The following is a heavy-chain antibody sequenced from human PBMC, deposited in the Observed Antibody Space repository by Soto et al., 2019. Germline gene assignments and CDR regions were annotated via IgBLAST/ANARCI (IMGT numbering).Heavy chain of an antibody. Sequence: QVQLQESGPGLVKPSETLSLTCTVSGGSISSYYWSWIRQPPGKGLEWIGYIYYSGSTNYNPSLKSRATIAVDTSKSQFSLNLSSVTAADTAVYYCARVWGGAFDFWGQGTMVTVSS. J-gene: IGHJ3*01. CDR1: GGSISSYY. D-gene: IGHD3-10*01. V-gene: IGHV4-59*01. CDR2: IYYSGST. CDR3: ARVWGGAFDF.